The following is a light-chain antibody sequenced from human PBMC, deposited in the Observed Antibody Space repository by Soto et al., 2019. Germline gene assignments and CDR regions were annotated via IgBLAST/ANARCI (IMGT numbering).Light chain of an antibody. Sequence: QSALTQPASVSGSPGQSISISCTGTSSDIGGYTYVSWYQQHPGKAPKLLIFDVTSRPSGVSHRFSGSKSGNTASLTISGLQAEDEADYYCSSYTTSDTLIFGGGTKVTVL. V-gene: IGLV2-14*03. J-gene: IGLJ2*01. CDR3: SSYTTSDTLI. CDR1: SSDIGGYTY. CDR2: DVT.